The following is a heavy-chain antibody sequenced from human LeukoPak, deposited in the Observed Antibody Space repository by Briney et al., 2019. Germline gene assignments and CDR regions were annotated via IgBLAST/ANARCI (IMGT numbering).Heavy chain of an antibody. V-gene: IGHV1-69*13. Sequence: ASVKVSCKASGGTFSSYAISWVRQAPGQGLEWMRGIIPIFGTANYAQKFQGRVTITADESTSTAYMELSSLRSEDTAVYYCARDGGRVRGSRWKNYYFDYWGQGTLVTVSS. CDR2: IIPIFGTA. CDR1: GGTFSSYA. J-gene: IGHJ4*02. D-gene: IGHD3-10*01. CDR3: ARDGGRVRGSRWKNYYFDY.